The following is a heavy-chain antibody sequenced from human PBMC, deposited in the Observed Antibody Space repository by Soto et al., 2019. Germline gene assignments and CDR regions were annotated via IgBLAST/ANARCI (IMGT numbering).Heavy chain of an antibody. CDR2: IYYSGST. V-gene: IGHV4-39*01. J-gene: IGHJ5*02. CDR3: PRQAWGMVRGVIWWFGP. Sequence: ETLSLTCTVSGGSISSSSYYWGWIRQPPGKGLGWIGSIYYSGSTYYNPSLKSRVTISVDTSKNQFSLKLSSVTAADTAVYYCPRQAWGMVRGVIWWFGPWGQGTRVTVSS. CDR1: GGSISSSSYY. D-gene: IGHD3-10*01.